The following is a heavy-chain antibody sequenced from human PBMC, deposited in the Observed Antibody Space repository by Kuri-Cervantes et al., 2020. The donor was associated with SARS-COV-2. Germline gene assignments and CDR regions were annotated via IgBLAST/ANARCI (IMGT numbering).Heavy chain of an antibody. V-gene: IGHV3-23*01. Sequence: GESLKISCAASGFTFSSYAMSWVRQAPGKGLEWVSAISGSGGSTYYADSVKGRFTISRDNSKNTLYLQMNSLRAEDTAVYYCAKLGSRHHYEDWGQGTLVTVSS. CDR2: ISGSGGST. CDR3: AKLGSRHHYED. J-gene: IGHJ4*02. D-gene: IGHD4-17*01. CDR1: GFTFSSYA.